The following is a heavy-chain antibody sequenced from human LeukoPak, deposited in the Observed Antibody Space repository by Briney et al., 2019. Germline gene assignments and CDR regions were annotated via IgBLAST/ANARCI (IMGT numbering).Heavy chain of an antibody. D-gene: IGHD3-10*01. Sequence: GGSLRLSCAVPGITLSNYGMTWVRQAPGKGLEWVAGISGSGGGTNYADSVKGRFTISRDNSKNTLYLQMNSLSAEDTAVYFCAKRGVIIRVILVGFHKEAYYFDSWGQGALVTVSS. CDR1: GITLSNYG. CDR3: AKRGVIIRVILVGFHKEAYYFDS. J-gene: IGHJ4*02. V-gene: IGHV3-23*01. CDR2: ISGSGGGT.